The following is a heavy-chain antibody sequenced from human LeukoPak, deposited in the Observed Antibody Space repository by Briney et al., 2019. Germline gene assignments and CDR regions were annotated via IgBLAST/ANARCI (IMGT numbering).Heavy chain of an antibody. Sequence: KAGGSLRLSCAASGFTFSSYSMNWIRQPPGKGLEWIGEINHSGSTNYNPSLKSRVTISVDTSKNQFSLKLSSVTAADTAVYYCARVVRWFDPWGQGTLVTVSS. V-gene: IGHV4-34*01. D-gene: IGHD3-10*02. CDR3: ARVVRWFDP. CDR2: INHSGST. CDR1: GFTFSSYS. J-gene: IGHJ5*02.